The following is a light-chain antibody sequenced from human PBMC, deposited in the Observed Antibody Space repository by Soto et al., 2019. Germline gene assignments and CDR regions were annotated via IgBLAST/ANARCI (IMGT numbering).Light chain of an antibody. CDR3: QQYQNLWT. Sequence: EIVLTQSPGTLSLSPGERATLSCRASQRVSRNYLAWYQQKLGQPPRLLIYGASSRAAGIPDRFSGSGSGTDFTLTITRLETEDFALYYCQQYQNLWTFGQGTKVEIK. J-gene: IGKJ1*01. V-gene: IGKV3-20*01. CDR2: GAS. CDR1: QRVSRNY.